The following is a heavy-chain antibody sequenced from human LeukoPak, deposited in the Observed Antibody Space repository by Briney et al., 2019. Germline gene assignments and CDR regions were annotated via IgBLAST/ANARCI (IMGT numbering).Heavy chain of an antibody. CDR2: IIPIFGTA. CDR3: AREGTDSSRWYRYYYYYMDV. CDR1: GSTFTCYA. J-gene: IGHJ6*03. D-gene: IGHD6-13*01. Sequence: SSGELSYKASGSTFTCYAISRGRQAPGQGLGRMGRIIPIFGTANYAHKFPVRVPITTAEDTSTAYMELSSLRAEDTAVCYCAREGTDSSRWYRYYYYYMDVWGKGTTVTVS. V-gene: IGHV1-69*05.